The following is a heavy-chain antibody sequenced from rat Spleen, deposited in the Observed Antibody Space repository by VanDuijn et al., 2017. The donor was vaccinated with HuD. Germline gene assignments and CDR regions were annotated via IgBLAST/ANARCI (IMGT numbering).Heavy chain of an antibody. V-gene: IGHV3-3*01. CDR2: INSAGST. J-gene: IGHJ3*01. CDR3: ARSDNSGYDWFAY. Sequence: EVQLQESGPGLVKPSQSLSLTCSVTVYSITSSYRWNWIRKFPGNKLEWMGYINSAGSTNYNPSLKSRISITRDTSKNQFFLQVNSVTTEDTATYYCARSDNSGYDWFAYWGQGTLVTVSS. CDR1: VYSITSSYR. D-gene: IGHD4-3*01.